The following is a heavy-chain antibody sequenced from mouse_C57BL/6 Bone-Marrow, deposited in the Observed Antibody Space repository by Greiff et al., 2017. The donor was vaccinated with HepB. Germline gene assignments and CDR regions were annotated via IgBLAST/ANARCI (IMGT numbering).Heavy chain of an antibody. J-gene: IGHJ3*01. CDR2: IYPRSGNT. V-gene: IGHV1-81*01. CDR3: ATYDEYDEGFAY. CDR1: GYTFTSYG. D-gene: IGHD2-4*01. Sequence: VKLMESGAELARPGASVKLSCKASGYTFTSYGISWVKQRTGQGLEWIGEIYPRSGNTYYNEKFKGKATLTADKSSSTAYMELRSLTSEDSAVYVCATYDEYDEGFAYWGQGTLVTVSA.